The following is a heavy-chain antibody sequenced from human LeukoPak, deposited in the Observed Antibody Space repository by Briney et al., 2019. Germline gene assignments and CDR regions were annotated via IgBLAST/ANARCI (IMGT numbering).Heavy chain of an antibody. CDR1: GGSINSSSYY. CDR2: IYHSGYT. Sequence: SETLSLTCTASGGSINSSSYYWGWIRQPPGKALEWIGSIYHSGYTYYNPSLKSRVTISVDTSKNQFSLKLSSVTAADTAVYYCARSSMFRGVTVDYWGQGTLVTVSS. J-gene: IGHJ4*02. D-gene: IGHD3-10*01. V-gene: IGHV4-39*01. CDR3: ARSSMFRGVTVDY.